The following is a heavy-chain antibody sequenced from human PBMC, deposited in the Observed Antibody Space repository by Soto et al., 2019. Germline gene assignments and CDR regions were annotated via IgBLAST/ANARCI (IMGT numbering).Heavy chain of an antibody. D-gene: IGHD4-17*01. CDR1: GGSISSSSYY. J-gene: IGHJ3*02. V-gene: IGHV4-39*01. CDR3: ARRGNYGDYDKDDAFDI. Sequence: SETLSLTCTVSGGSISSSSYYWGWIRQPPGKGLEWVGSIYYSGSTYYNPSLKSRVTISVDTSKNQFSLKLSSVTAADTAVYYCARRGNYGDYDKDDAFDIWGQGTMVTVSS. CDR2: IYYSGST.